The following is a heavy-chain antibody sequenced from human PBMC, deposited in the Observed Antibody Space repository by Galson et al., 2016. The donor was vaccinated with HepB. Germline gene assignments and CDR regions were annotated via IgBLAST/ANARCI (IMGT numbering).Heavy chain of an antibody. CDR3: VKVPHFYDGMDV. CDR2: INHDAGGA. J-gene: IGHJ6*02. CDR1: GFSFSSYA. V-gene: IGHV3-64D*06. Sequence: SLRLSCAASGFSFSSYAMHWVRQAPGKGLEWVSAINHDAGGAYSAYFVKGRFTISRDNSKNTLYLQMSSLRVEDTAVYYCVKVPHFYDGMDVWGQGTTITVSS. D-gene: IGHD2/OR15-2a*01.